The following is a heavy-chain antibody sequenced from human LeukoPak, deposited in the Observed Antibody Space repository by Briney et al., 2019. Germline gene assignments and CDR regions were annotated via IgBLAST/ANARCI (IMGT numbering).Heavy chain of an antibody. CDR3: ARDALAYCGGDCYSYYFDY. CDR2: ISYDGSNK. V-gene: IGHV3-30-3*01. Sequence: SGGSLRLSCAASGFTFSSYAMHWVRQAPGKGLEWVAVISYDGSNKYYADSVKGRFTISRDNSKNTLYLQMNSLRAEDTAVYYCARDALAYCGGDCYSYYFDYWGQGTLVTVSS. CDR1: GFTFSSYA. J-gene: IGHJ4*02. D-gene: IGHD2-21*02.